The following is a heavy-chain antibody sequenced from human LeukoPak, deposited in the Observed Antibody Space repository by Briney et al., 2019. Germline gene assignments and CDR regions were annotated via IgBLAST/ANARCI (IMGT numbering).Heavy chain of an antibody. Sequence: ASVKVSCKASGYTFTSYDINWVRQATGQGLEWMGWMNPNSGNTGYAQKFQGRVTITRNTSISTAYMELSSLRPEDTAVYYCATCCNIAARYDSFDIWGQGTMVTVSS. D-gene: IGHD6-6*01. CDR2: MNPNSGNT. CDR3: ATCCNIAARYDSFDI. V-gene: IGHV1-8*03. CDR1: GYTFTSYD. J-gene: IGHJ3*02.